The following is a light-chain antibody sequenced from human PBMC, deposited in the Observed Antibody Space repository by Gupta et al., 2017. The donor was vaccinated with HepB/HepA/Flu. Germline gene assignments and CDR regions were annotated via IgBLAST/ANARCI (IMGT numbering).Light chain of an antibody. CDR2: RKN. CDR1: NSHIGSYA. V-gene: IGLV1-44*01. Sequence: QSLMTQPPLASGTPGQRVPLPCSGSNSHIGSYAGNCYQQLPGPAPKHLINRKNQRPSGVPDRFSGAKSGTSASLAISGRQSDDEADYYCGAWDDSLICWVFGEGSKVTVL. J-gene: IGLJ3*02. CDR3: GAWDDSLICWV.